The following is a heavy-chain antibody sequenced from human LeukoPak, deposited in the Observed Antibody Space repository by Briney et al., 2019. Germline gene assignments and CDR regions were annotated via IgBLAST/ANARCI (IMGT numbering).Heavy chain of an antibody. J-gene: IGHJ4*02. CDR1: GYTFTSYD. D-gene: IGHD2-15*01. V-gene: IGHV1-8*01. CDR2: MNPNSGNT. Sequence: ASVKVSSKASGYTFTSYDINWVRQATGQGGEWMGWMNPNSGNTGYAQKFQGRVTMTRNSSITTAYMELSSLRSEDTAVYYCARRHGRCSDGSCYYPDYWGQGTLVTVSS. CDR3: ARRHGRCSDGSCYYPDY.